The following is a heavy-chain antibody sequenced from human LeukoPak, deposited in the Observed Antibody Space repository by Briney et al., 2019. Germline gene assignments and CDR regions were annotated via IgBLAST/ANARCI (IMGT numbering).Heavy chain of an antibody. CDR3: ARDGGPGYSSSWYLSG. D-gene: IGHD6-13*01. J-gene: IGHJ4*02. CDR2: ISAYNGNT. V-gene: IGHV1-18*01. Sequence: GASVKVSCKASGYTFISYGISWVRQAPGQGLEWMGWISAYNGNTNYAQKLRGRVTMTTDTSTSTAYMELSSLRSEDTAVYYCARDGGPGYSSSWYLSGWGQGTLVTVSS. CDR1: GYTFISYG.